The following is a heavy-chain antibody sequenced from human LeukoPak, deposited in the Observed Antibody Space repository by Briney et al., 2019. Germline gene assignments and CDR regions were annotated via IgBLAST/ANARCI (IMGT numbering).Heavy chain of an antibody. CDR3: ARAATAGDLRLDY. CDR2: INPNSGGR. CDR1: GYTFTDYY. Sequence: ASVKVSCKASGYTFTDYYMHWVRQAPGQGLPWVGWINPNSGGRVYAQEFRDRVTMTRDMSISTAYMELSSLRSDDTAVYYCARAATAGDLRLDYWGQGILVIVSS. D-gene: IGHD6-13*01. V-gene: IGHV1-2*02. J-gene: IGHJ4*02.